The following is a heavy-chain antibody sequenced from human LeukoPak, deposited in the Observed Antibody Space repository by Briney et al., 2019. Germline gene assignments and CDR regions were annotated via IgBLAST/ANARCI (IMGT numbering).Heavy chain of an antibody. V-gene: IGHV3-23*01. D-gene: IGHD3-10*01. Sequence: GGSLRLSCAASRFTFSSYAMNWVRQAPGKGLEWVSFISGSGGSIYYADSVKGRFTISRDNSRNTLYLQMNSLRPEDTAVYYCAKGEMSGSSGSFDYWGQGTLVTVSS. CDR2: ISGSGGSI. J-gene: IGHJ4*02. CDR1: RFTFSSYA. CDR3: AKGEMSGSSGSFDY.